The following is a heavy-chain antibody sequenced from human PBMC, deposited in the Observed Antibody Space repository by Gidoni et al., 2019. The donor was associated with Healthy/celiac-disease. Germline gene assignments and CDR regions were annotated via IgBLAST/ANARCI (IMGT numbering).Heavy chain of an antibody. CDR3: ARVYSSSRPEGALDY. CDR2: IKQDGREK. J-gene: IGHJ4*02. CDR1: GFTFGSYW. D-gene: IGHD6-13*01. Sequence: EVQMVESGGGLVQPGGSLRLSCADSGFTFGSYWMSWVRQAPGKGMEWVANIKQDGREKYYVDSVKCRFTISRDNAKNSLYLQMNSLRAEDTAVYYCARVYSSSRPEGALDYWGQGTLVTVSS. V-gene: IGHV3-7*01.